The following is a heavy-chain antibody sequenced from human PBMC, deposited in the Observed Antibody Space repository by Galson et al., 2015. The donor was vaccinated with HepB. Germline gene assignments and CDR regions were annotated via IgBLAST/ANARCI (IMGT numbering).Heavy chain of an antibody. CDR2: ISYDSNEE. CDR1: GFNFNNYA. V-gene: IGHV3-30*18. Sequence: SLRLSCAASGFNFNNYAMHWARQAPGKGLEWVAVISYDSNEELYADSVKGRFTISGDSSKKTVFMQMKSLRPEDTAVYYCAKAAVGWERHNFYYFDYWGHGTLVTVSS. CDR3: AKAAVGWERHNFYYFDY. J-gene: IGHJ4*03. D-gene: IGHD1-26*01.